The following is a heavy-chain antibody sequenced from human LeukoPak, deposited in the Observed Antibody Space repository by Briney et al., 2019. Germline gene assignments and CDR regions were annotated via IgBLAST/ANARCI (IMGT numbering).Heavy chain of an antibody. Sequence: GESLKISCKGSGYSFTRYWIGWVRQMPETGLEWMGVIYPADSDTPYNPSFQGQVTISVARSISTAYLQWSSLKASDTAMYYCARRCMSGYCSSGGPMDDYWGQGTLVTVSS. CDR1: GYSFTRYW. CDR3: ARRCMSGYCSSGGPMDDY. D-gene: IGHD2-15*01. J-gene: IGHJ4*02. V-gene: IGHV5-51*01. CDR2: IYPADSDT.